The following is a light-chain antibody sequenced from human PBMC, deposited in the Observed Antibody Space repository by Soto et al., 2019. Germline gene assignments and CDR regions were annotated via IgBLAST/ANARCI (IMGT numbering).Light chain of an antibody. V-gene: IGKV3-11*01. CDR2: DAA. J-gene: IGKJ3*01. CDR1: QTISSY. CDR3: QQRSNWPLFT. Sequence: EIVLTQSPATLSLSPGERATLSCRASQTISSYLGWYQQKPGQAPRLLIYDAANRATGIPARFSGSGSGTDFTLTISSLEPEDFAVYYCQQRSNWPLFTFGPGTKVDI.